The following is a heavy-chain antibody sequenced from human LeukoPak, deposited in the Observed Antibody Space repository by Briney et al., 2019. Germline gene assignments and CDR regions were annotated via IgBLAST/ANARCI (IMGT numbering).Heavy chain of an antibody. D-gene: IGHD3-10*01. Sequence: GGSLRLSCTVSGFRVSSYALHWVRQAPEKGLEWVALMSSDGTSQYFADSEKGRFTVSRDISENTVYLQMNRLTIEDTAVYYCARPFSTMVRDTVAYWGLGTRVIVSS. CDR2: MSSDGTSQ. J-gene: IGHJ4*02. V-gene: IGHV3-30*04. CDR1: GFRVSSYA. CDR3: ARPFSTMVRDTVAY.